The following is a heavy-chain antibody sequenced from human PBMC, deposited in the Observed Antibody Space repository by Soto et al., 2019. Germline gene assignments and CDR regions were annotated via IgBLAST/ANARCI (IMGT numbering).Heavy chain of an antibody. D-gene: IGHD3-22*01. CDR3: AGCGSIVVATRRLMDV. CDR1: GGSIRSYC. V-gene: IGHV4-59*03. Sequence: QVQLQESGPTLVKPSETLSLTCTVSGGSIRSYCWTWIRQPPGEGLEWIGCISNSGTTNYNPSLKIRVASSIDTQKNQFSLQLSSVTVADTAFYYCAGCGSIVVATRRLMDVWGKGTTVTVSS. J-gene: IGHJ6*03. CDR2: ISNSGTT.